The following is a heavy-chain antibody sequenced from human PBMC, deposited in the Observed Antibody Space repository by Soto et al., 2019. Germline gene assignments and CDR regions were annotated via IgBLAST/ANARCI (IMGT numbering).Heavy chain of an antibody. CDR2: IHYSGTT. J-gene: IGHJ4*02. V-gene: IGHV4-59*07. Sequence: SYTLSLTCTVSGGSMRNYFWTWIRQPPGKGLEWIGYIHYSGTTSFFPSYNPSLRSRVTISEDTSKNQFSLKLLSVTTADTAVYFCAAGEASSRNLAPYYLDFWGQGTLVTVSS. CDR1: GGSMRNYF. D-gene: IGHD6-13*01. CDR3: AAGEASSRNLAPYYLDF.